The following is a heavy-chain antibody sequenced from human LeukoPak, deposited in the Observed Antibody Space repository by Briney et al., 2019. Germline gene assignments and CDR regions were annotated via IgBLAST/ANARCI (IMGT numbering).Heavy chain of an antibody. CDR1: GYTFTGSY. Sequence: SVKVSCKASGYTFTGSYMHWVRQAPGQGLEWMGGIIPIFGTANYAQKFQGRVTITADKSTSTAYMELSSLRSEDTAVYYCARDRSSSEYWGQGTLVTVSS. J-gene: IGHJ4*02. V-gene: IGHV1-69*06. CDR3: ARDRSSSEY. D-gene: IGHD6-13*01. CDR2: IIPIFGTA.